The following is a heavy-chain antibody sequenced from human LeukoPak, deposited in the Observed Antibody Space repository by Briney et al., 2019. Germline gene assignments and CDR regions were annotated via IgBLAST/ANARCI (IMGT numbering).Heavy chain of an antibody. Sequence: SETLSLTCTVSGGSISSSSYYWGWIRQPPGKGLEWIGSIYYSGSTYYNPSLKSRVTISVDTSKNQFSLKLSSVTAADTAVYYCARDWGGSGWYVDPWGQGTLVTVSS. V-gene: IGHV4-39*07. CDR1: GGSISSSSYY. D-gene: IGHD6-19*01. CDR3: ARDWGGSGWYVDP. CDR2: IYYSGST. J-gene: IGHJ5*02.